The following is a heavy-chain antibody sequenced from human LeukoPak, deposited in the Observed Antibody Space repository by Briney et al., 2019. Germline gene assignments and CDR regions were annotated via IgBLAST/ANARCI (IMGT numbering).Heavy chain of an antibody. V-gene: IGHV3-21*01. CDR1: GFMFSSFE. Sequence: GGSLRLSCAASGFMFSSFEMNWVRQAPGKGLEWVSYISSSSSYIYYADSVKGRFTISRDNAKNSLYLQMNSLRAEDTAVYYCARVRNDYGDFAFDYWGQGTLVTVSS. D-gene: IGHD4-17*01. CDR3: ARVRNDYGDFAFDY. CDR2: ISSSSSYI. J-gene: IGHJ4*02.